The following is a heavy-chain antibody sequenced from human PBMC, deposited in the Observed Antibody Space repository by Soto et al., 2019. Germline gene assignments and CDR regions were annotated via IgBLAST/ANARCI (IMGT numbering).Heavy chain of an antibody. Sequence: HGASLKISCKGSGYSFTSYWIGWVRQMPGKGLEWMGIIYPGDSDTRYSPSFQGQVTISADKSISTAYLQWSSLKASDTSLYYCATLTPFYFVSLRQGTLVSVS. J-gene: IGHJ4*02. CDR1: GYSFTSYW. V-gene: IGHV5-51*01. CDR2: IYPGDSDT. CDR3: ATLTPFYFVS.